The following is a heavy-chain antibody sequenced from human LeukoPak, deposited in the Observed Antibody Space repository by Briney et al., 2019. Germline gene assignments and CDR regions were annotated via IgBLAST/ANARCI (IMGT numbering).Heavy chain of an antibody. D-gene: IGHD3-22*01. J-gene: IGHJ4*02. CDR1: GGSFSGYY. Sequence: PSETLSLTCAVYGGSFSGYYWSWIRQPPGKGLEWIGEINHSGSTNYNPSLKSRVTISVDTSKNQFSLKLSSVTAADTAVYYCARPLPYYYDSSGYYSYYWGQGTLVTVSS. CDR3: ARPLPYYYDSSGYYSYY. V-gene: IGHV4-34*01. CDR2: INHSGST.